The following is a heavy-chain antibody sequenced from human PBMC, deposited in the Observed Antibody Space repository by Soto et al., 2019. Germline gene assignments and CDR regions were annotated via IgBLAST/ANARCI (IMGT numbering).Heavy chain of an antibody. J-gene: IGHJ6*02. D-gene: IGHD3-16*01. V-gene: IGHV3-73*02. Sequence: EVQLVESGGGLVQPGGSLKLSCAASGFTFSGSAMDWVRQASGKGLEWVGRIRSKANSYATAYAASVKGRIPISSDDSKDTAYLQMNSLKTEDTAVYYCTRQGESPRAGLYYYYGMDVWGQGTTVIVSS. CDR1: GFTFSGSA. CDR3: TRQGESPRAGLYYYYGMDV. CDR2: IRSKANSYAT.